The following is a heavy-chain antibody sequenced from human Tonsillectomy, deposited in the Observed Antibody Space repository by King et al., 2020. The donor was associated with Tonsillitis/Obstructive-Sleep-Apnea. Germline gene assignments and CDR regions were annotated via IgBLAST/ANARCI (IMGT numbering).Heavy chain of an antibody. CDR3: AREVDLHAFDI. D-gene: IGHD5-12*01. CDR1: GGSISGYY. J-gene: IGHJ3*02. V-gene: IGHV4-59*01. Sequence: QLQESGPGLVKPSETLSLTCTVSGGSISGYYWSWIRQPPGKGLEWLGYICYSGSTNYNPSHKSRVTISLDTSKNHFSLKLSSVTAAVTVVYYCAREVDLHAFDIWGQGTIVTVSS. CDR2: ICYSGST.